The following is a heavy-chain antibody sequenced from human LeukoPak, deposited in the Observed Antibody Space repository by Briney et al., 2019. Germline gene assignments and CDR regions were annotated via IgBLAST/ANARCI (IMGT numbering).Heavy chain of an antibody. D-gene: IGHD4-17*01. V-gene: IGHV3-33*01. CDR1: GFTFSSYG. CDR3: ARDRSYGDPSDY. Sequence: GGSLRLSCAASGFTFSSYGMHWARQAPGKGLEWVAVIWYDGSNKYYADSVKGRFTISRDNSKNTLYLQMNSLRAEDTAVYYCARDRSYGDPSDYWGQGTLVTVSS. CDR2: IWYDGSNK. J-gene: IGHJ4*02.